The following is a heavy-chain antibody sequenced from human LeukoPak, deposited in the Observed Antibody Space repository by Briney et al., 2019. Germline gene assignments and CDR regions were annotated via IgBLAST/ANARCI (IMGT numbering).Heavy chain of an antibody. Sequence: SVKVSCKASGGTFSSYAISWVRQAPGQGLEWMGGIIPIFGTANYAQKFQGRVTMTRNTSISTAYMELSSLRAEDTALYYCAKEGDYSSGSSRGDYYYYYMDVWGKGTTVTVSS. J-gene: IGHJ6*03. D-gene: IGHD6-19*01. CDR3: AKEGDYSSGSSRGDYYYYYMDV. CDR1: GGTFSSYA. CDR2: IIPIFGTA. V-gene: IGHV1-69*05.